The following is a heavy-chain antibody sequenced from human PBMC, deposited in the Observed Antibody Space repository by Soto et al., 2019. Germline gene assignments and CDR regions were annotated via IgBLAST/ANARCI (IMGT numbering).Heavy chain of an antibody. V-gene: IGHV1-69*13. Sequence: SVKVSCKASGGTFSSYAISWVRQAPGQGLEWMGGIIPIFGTANYAQKFQGRVTITADESTSTAYMELSSLRSEDTAVYYCASGQNCSSTSCNAAMDVWGQGTTGTVS. D-gene: IGHD2-2*01. CDR3: ASGQNCSSTSCNAAMDV. J-gene: IGHJ6*02. CDR2: IIPIFGTA. CDR1: GGTFSSYA.